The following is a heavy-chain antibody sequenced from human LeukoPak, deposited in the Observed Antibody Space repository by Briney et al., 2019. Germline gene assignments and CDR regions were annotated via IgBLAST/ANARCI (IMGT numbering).Heavy chain of an antibody. Sequence: GGSLRLSCAASGFTDSSNYMNWVRQAPGKGLEWVSVIYSSGTTYYADSVKGRFTISRDNSKNTLYLQMNSLRVEDTAVYYCARGPYFDPWGQGILVTVSS. CDR1: GFTDSSNY. V-gene: IGHV3-53*01. D-gene: IGHD3-16*01. CDR3: ARGPYFDP. J-gene: IGHJ5*02. CDR2: IYSSGTT.